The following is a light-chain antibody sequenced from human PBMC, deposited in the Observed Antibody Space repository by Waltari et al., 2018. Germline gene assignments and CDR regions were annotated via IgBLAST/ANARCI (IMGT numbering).Light chain of an antibody. Sequence: LVLTQSPSASASLGASVKLTCTLSSGHSNYAIAWHQRQPEKGPQYLMKLNSDGSHSQGDGIPDRFSGSSSGAERYLTISSLQSEDEADYYCQTWGTGTQVVFGGGTKLTVL. J-gene: IGLJ2*01. V-gene: IGLV4-69*02. CDR3: QTWGTGTQVV. CDR2: LNSDGSH. CDR1: SGHSNYA.